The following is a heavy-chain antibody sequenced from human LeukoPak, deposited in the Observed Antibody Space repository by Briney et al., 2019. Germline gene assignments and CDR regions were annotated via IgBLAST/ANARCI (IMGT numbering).Heavy chain of an antibody. V-gene: IGHV4-34*01. D-gene: IGHD6-13*01. CDR3: ARVPKIAAAGYIQSFRYYNWFDP. J-gene: IGHJ5*02. Sequence: PSETLSLTCAVYGGSFSGYYWSWIRQPPGKGLEWIGEINHSGSTNYNPSLKSRVTISVDTSKNQFSLKLSSVTAADTAVYYCARVPKIAAAGYIQSFRYYNWFDPWGQGTLVTVSS. CDR2: INHSGST. CDR1: GGSFSGYY.